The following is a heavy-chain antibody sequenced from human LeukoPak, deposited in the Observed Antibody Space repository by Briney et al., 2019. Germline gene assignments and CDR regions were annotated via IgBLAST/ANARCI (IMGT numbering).Heavy chain of an antibody. CDR3: ARKGCTGDCYRFDP. CDR2: INTDNGNT. J-gene: IGHJ5*02. D-gene: IGHD2-21*02. CDR1: GYTFNTYG. V-gene: IGHV1-18*01. Sequence: ASVTVSCTASGYTFNTYGISWVRQAPGPRPEWMGWINTDNGNTKYAQKFQGRVTMTTDTSTSTAYMELSSLRSDDTAVYYCARKGCTGDCYRFDPWGQGTLVTVSS.